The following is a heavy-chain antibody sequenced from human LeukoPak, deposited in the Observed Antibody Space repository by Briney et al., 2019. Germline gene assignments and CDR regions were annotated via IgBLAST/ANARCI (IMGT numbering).Heavy chain of an antibody. J-gene: IGHJ2*01. Sequence: PSETLSLTCTVSGGSISSYYWGWIRQPPGKGLEWIGSIYYSGSTYYNPSLKSRVTISVDTSKNQFSLKLSSVTTADTAVYYCARGAYYYDSSGYYYGRYFDLWGRGTLVTVSS. D-gene: IGHD3-22*01. CDR3: ARGAYYYDSSGYYYGRYFDL. CDR1: GGSISSYY. V-gene: IGHV4-39*01. CDR2: IYYSGST.